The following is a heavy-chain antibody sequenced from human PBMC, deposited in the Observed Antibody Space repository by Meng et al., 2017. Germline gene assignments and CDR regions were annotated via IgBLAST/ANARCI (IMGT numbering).Heavy chain of an antibody. Sequence: GGSLRLSCAASGFTFSSYWMSWVRQAPGKGLEWVANIKQDGSEKYYVDSVKGRFTISRANAKNSLYLQMNSLRAEDTAVYYCARDRTLLWFGESPPYYFDYWGQGTLVTVSS. CDR3: ARDRTLLWFGESPPYYFDY. D-gene: IGHD3-10*01. J-gene: IGHJ4*02. CDR2: IKQDGSEK. CDR1: GFTFSSYW. V-gene: IGHV3-7*01.